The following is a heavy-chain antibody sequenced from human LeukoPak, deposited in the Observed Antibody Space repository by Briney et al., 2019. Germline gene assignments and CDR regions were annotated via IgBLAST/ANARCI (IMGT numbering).Heavy chain of an antibody. D-gene: IGHD1-26*01. Sequence: PSETLSLTCTVSDGSISSSSYYWGWIRQPPGKGLEWIGSIYYSGSTYYNPSLKSRVTISVDTSKNQFSLKLSSVTAADTAVYYCARSSRGRYYPQDFDYWGQGTMVTVSS. J-gene: IGHJ4*03. V-gene: IGHV4-39*01. CDR3: ARSSRGRYYPQDFDY. CDR2: IYYSGST. CDR1: DGSISSSSYY.